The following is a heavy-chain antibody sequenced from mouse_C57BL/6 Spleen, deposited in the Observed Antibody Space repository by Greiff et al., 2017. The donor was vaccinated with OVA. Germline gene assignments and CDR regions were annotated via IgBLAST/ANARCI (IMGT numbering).Heavy chain of an antibody. CDR1: GYTFTDYE. CDR3: TRSDYCAMDY. CDR2: IDPETGGT. Sequence: QVQLKQSGAELVRPGASVTLSCKASGYTFTDYEMHWVQQTPVHGLEWIGAIDPETGGTDYNQKFKGKAILTADKSSSTAYMELRSLKSADAAVYYCTRSDYCAMDYWGQGTSVTVSS. V-gene: IGHV1-15*01. J-gene: IGHJ4*01.